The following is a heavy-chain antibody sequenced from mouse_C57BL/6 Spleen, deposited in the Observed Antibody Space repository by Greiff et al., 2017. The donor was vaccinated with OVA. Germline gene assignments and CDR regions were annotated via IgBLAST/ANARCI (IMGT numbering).Heavy chain of an antibody. D-gene: IGHD2-4*01. V-gene: IGHV3-6*01. J-gene: IGHJ3*01. CDR1: GYSITSGYY. CDR2: ISYDGSN. Sequence: VQLKESGPGLVKPSQSLSLTCSVTGYSITSGYYWNWIRQFPGNKLEWMGYISYDGSNNYNPSLKNRISITRDTSKNQFFLKLNSVTTEDTATYYCAKEGLYDYDDGLFAYWGQGTLVTVSA. CDR3: AKEGLYDYDDGLFAY.